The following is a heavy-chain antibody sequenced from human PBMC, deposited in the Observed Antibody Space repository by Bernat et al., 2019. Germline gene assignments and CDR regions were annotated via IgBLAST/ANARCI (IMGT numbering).Heavy chain of an antibody. CDR2: ISGSGGST. D-gene: IGHD1-1*01. V-gene: IGHV3-23*01. Sequence: EVQLLESGGGLVQPGGSLRLSCAASGFTFSSYAMSWVRQAPGKGLEWVSAISGSGGSTYYADSVKGRFTISRDNSKNTLYLQMNSLRAEDKAVYYCARSHWNDESEELDYWGQGTLVTVSS. CDR1: GFTFSSYA. J-gene: IGHJ4*02. CDR3: ARSHWNDESEELDY.